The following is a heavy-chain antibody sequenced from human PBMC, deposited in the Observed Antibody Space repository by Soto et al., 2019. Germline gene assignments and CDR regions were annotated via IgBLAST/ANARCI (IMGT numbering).Heavy chain of an antibody. Sequence: SETLSLTCTVSGDSVISGSYYWSWIRQPPGKGLEWIGHIDNSGLTNYNPSLKSRVTISVAMPKKQFSLKLSSVTAAHTAVYYCARDRRGSSYHDYWGPGTLVTVSS. D-gene: IGHD5-18*01. V-gene: IGHV4-61*01. J-gene: IGHJ4*02. CDR2: IDNSGLT. CDR1: GDSVISGSYY. CDR3: ARDRRGSSYHDY.